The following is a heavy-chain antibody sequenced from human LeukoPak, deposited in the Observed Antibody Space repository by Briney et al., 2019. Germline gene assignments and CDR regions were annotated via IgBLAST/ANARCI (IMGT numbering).Heavy chain of an antibody. D-gene: IGHD3-22*01. Sequence: SETLSLTCTVSGYSISSGYYWGWIRQPAGKGLEWIGRIYTSGSTNYNPSLKSRVTMSVDTSKNQFSLKLSSVTAADTAVYYCARNYYDSSGPSLEDAFDIWGQGTMVTVSS. J-gene: IGHJ3*02. CDR2: IYTSGST. CDR3: ARNYYDSSGPSLEDAFDI. V-gene: IGHV4-4*07. CDR1: GYSISSGYY.